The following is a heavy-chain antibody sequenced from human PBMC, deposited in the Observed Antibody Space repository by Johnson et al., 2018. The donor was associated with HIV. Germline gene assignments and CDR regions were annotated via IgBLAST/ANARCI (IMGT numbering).Heavy chain of an antibody. Sequence: VQLVESGGGLIQPGGSLRLSCAVSGFIVSDTDMAWVRQAPGKGLEWVSVIYTDGKTYYADSVRGRFTISRDSSNNTLYVQMNDLRAEDTALYYCATGSLVVVGAYGLIQLHDAFDIWGRGTKVTVSS. V-gene: IGHV3-53*01. CDR3: ATGSLVVVGAYGLIQLHDAFDI. CDR2: IYTDGKT. CDR1: GFIVSDTD. J-gene: IGHJ3*02. D-gene: IGHD2-15*01.